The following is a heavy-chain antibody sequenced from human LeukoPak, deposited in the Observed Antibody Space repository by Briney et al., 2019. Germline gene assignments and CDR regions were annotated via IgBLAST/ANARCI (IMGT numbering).Heavy chain of an antibody. V-gene: IGHV3-21*01. Sequence: GGSLRLSCAASGFTFSSYSMNWVRQAPGKGLEWVSSISSSSSYIYYADSVKGRFTISRDNAKNSLYLQMNSLRAEDTAVYYCARDPGPIVAGGSGMDVWGQGTTVTVSS. J-gene: IGHJ6*02. CDR1: GFTFSSYS. CDR3: ARDPGPIVAGGSGMDV. CDR2: ISSSSSYI. D-gene: IGHD5-12*01.